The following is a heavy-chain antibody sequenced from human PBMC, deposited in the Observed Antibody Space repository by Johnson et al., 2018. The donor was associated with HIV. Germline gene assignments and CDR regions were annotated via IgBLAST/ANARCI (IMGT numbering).Heavy chain of an antibody. D-gene: IGHD1-26*01. CDR3: ARGREDF. J-gene: IGHJ3*01. CDR1: GFTFSDYY. CDR2: IKEDGSEK. Sequence: VQLVESGGGLVKPGGSLRLSCAASGFTFSDYYMSWIRQAPGKGLEWVANIKEDGSEKYYVDSVKGRFTISRDNAKNSVYLRMNSLRVDYTAMYYCARGREDFWGQGAMVTVSS. V-gene: IGHV3-7*01.